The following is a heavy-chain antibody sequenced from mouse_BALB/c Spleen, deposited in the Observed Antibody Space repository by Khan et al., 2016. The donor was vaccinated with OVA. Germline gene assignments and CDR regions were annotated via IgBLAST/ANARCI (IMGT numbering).Heavy chain of an antibody. J-gene: IGHJ3*01. Sequence: EVELVESGGDLVKPGGSLKLSCAASGFTFSTYGMSWVRQTPDKRLEWVATVSTGGSYTYYPDSVKGRFTISRDYDKNTLYLQMSGLKSEDTAMFYCTRLAYYYDSEGFAYWGQGTLVTVSA. D-gene: IGHD1-1*01. V-gene: IGHV5-6*01. CDR1: GFTFSTYG. CDR3: TRLAYYYDSEGFAY. CDR2: VSTGGSYT.